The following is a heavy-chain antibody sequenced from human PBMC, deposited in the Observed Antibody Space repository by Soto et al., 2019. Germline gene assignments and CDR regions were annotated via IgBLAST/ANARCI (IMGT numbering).Heavy chain of an antibody. V-gene: IGHV4-4*02. CDR1: SDSIGSTTKW. D-gene: IGHD2-15*01. J-gene: IGHJ4*02. Sequence: QVQLQESGPGLVKPSGTLSLTCAVASDSIGSTTKWWSWVRQPPGKGLEWIGDIYHGGVTKYSYNPSLKDRVTMSVDKSKNQFSLRLSSVTAADTALYYCARMSCSGGDCYSGGRFYFDFWGPGTQVTVSS. CDR3: ARMSCSGGDCYSGGRFYFDF. CDR2: IYHGGVT.